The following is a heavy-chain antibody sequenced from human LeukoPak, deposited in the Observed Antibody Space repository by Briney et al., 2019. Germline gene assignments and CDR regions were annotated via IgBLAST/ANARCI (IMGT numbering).Heavy chain of an antibody. CDR3: ARGGVRGYDSSGYYRG. CDR2: MNPNSGNT. J-gene: IGHJ4*02. V-gene: IGHV1-8*01. D-gene: IGHD3-22*01. Sequence: ASVKVSCKASGYTFTSYDINWVRQATGQGLEWMGWMNPNSGNTGYAQKFQGRVTMTRNTSISTAYTELSSLRSEDTAVYYCARGGVRGYDSSGYYRGWGQGTLVTVSS. CDR1: GYTFTSYD.